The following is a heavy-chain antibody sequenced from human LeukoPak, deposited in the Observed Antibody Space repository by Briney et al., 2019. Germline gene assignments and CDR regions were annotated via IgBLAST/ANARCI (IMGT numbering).Heavy chain of an antibody. J-gene: IGHJ4*02. D-gene: IGHD2-21*01. Sequence: SETLSLTCTVSGVSMSAYQWSWVRQSPEKGLEWIGCINTKGETSYNPSLKSRVTTSVDTSKSQFSLRLTSVTAADTAVYYCATSNDAKIAPFDHWGQGAPVTVSP. CDR3: ATSNDAKIAPFDH. CDR2: INTKGET. CDR1: GVSMSAYQ. V-gene: IGHV4-4*09.